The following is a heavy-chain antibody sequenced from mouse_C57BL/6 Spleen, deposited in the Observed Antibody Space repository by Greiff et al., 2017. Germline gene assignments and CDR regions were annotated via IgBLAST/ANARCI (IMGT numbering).Heavy chain of an antibody. CDR3: ARSHDYYGSSFLWYFDV. J-gene: IGHJ1*03. CDR2: ISYSGST. Sequence: VQLQQSGPGLAKPSQTLSLTCSVTGYSITSDYWNWIRKFPGNKLEYMGYISYSGSTYYNPSLKSRISITRDTSKNQYYLQLNSVTTEDTATYYCARSHDYYGSSFLWYFDVWGTGTTVTVSS. V-gene: IGHV3-8*01. D-gene: IGHD1-1*01. CDR1: GYSITSDY.